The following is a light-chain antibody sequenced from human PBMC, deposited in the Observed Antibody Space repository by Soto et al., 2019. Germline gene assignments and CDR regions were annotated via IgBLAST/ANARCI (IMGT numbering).Light chain of an antibody. CDR2: EVS. J-gene: IGLJ1*01. V-gene: IGLV2-8*01. CDR1: TSDVGIYNY. Sequence: SVLTQPPSASGSPGQSVTISCTGSTSDVGIYNYASWYQQHPGEAPKLMLYEVSKRPSGVPDRFSGSKSGNTASLTVSGLQADDEADYYCSSYAGSNNLVFGTGTKVTV. CDR3: SSYAGSNNLV.